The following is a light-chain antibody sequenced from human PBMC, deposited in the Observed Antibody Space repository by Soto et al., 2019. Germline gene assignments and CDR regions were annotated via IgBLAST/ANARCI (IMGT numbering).Light chain of an antibody. V-gene: IGLV1-47*01. CDR2: RND. CDR3: VAWDGSLSSVL. CDR1: SSNIGSNY. J-gene: IGLJ3*02. Sequence: QSVLTQPPSASGTPGQRVTISCSGSSSNIGSNYVYWYQQLSGTAPKLLIYRNDQRPSGVPDRFSGSKSGTSGSLAISGLRSEDEADYYCVAWDGSLSSVLFGGGTKLTVL.